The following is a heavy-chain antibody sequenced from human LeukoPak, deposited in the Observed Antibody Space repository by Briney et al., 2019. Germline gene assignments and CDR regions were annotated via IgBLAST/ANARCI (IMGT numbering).Heavy chain of an antibody. CDR2: ISSGSSYI. CDR3: ARWIQLKNFDY. V-gene: IGHV3-21*01. D-gene: IGHD5-18*01. J-gene: IGHJ4*02. CDR1: GFTFSSYS. Sequence: GGSLRLSCAASGFTFSSYSMNWVRQAPGKGLEWVSSISSGSSYIYYADSVKGRFTISRDNAKNSLYLQMNSLRAEDTAVYYCARWIQLKNFDYWGQGTLVTVSS.